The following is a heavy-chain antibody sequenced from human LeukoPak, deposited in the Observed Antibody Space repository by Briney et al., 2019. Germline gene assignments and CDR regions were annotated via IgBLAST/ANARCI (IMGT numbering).Heavy chain of an antibody. V-gene: IGHV3-15*01. CDR1: GFTFTNAW. CDR2: IKRQSDGGTT. CDR3: TTAYTVINWDVFDV. Sequence: GGSLRLSCAAPGFTFTNAWMNWVRQAPGKGLEWLGRIKRQSDGGTTDYAAPVKGTFTISRDDSKNMLYLQMNSLKTEDTDVYYCTTAYTVINWDVFDVWVQGTMVTVSS. J-gene: IGHJ3*01. D-gene: IGHD4-17*01.